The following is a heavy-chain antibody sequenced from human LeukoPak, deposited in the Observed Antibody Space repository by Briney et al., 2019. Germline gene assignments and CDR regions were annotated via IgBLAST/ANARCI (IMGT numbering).Heavy chain of an antibody. CDR3: ATATLPLVVPAASWFDP. D-gene: IGHD2-2*01. CDR2: INPNSGGT. J-gene: IGHJ5*02. CDR1: GYTFTGYY. V-gene: IGHV1-2*02. Sequence: ASVKVSCKASGYTFTGYYMHWARQAPGQGLEWMGWINPNSGGTNYAQKFQGRITMTRDTSISTAYMELSRLRSDDTAVYYCATATLPLVVPAASWFDPWGQGTLVTVSS.